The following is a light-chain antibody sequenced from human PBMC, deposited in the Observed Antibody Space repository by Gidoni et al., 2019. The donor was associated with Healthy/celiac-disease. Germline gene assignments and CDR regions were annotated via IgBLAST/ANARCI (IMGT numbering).Light chain of an antibody. CDR2: DAS. CDR1: QDISNY. V-gene: IGKV1-33*01. J-gene: IGKJ3*01. CDR3: QQYDNLPFT. Sequence: DIQMTQSPSSLSASVGDRVTITCQASQDISNYLNWYQQKPGKAPKLLIYDASNLETGVPPRFSGSGSGTDFTFTISSLQPEDIAIYYCQQYDNLPFTFGPGTKVDIK.